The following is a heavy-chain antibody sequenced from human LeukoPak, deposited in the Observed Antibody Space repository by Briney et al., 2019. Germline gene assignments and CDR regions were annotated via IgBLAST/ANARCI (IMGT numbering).Heavy chain of an antibody. J-gene: IGHJ4*01. D-gene: IGHD6-25*01. V-gene: IGHV4-34*01. Sequence: PSETLSLTCAVYGGSFSGYYWTWIRQPPGKGLEWIGEINHSGSNTYNPSLKSRVTTSVDTSKNQFSLRLTSVTAADTAVYYCARARGAEAIDYWGHGTLVTVSS. CDR1: GGSFSGYY. CDR2: INHSGSN. CDR3: ARARGAEAIDY.